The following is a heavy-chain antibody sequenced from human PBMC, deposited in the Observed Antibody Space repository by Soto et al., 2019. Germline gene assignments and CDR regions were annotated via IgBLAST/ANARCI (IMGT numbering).Heavy chain of an antibody. J-gene: IGHJ4*02. Sequence: QVQLVESGGGLVKPGGSLRLSCAASGFTFSDYYMTWVRQAPGKGLEWISYISSTGRTIYYADYVKGRFTISRDNAKNSLYRQVNSQRAEDTAVYYGERRILGYCSGGTCYDYWVQGTLFTVSS. CDR2: ISSTGRTI. D-gene: IGHD2-15*01. V-gene: IGHV3-11*01. CDR3: ERRILGYCSGGTCYDY. CDR1: GFTFSDYY.